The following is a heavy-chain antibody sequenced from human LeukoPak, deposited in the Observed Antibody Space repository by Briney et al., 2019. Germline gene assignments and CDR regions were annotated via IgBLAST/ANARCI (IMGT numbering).Heavy chain of an antibody. V-gene: IGHV3-23*01. Sequence: GGSLRLSCVASGFTFSSSAMSWVRQVPGKGLEWVSGISASGGSTSYADSVRGRFTISRDNSKNTLYVQMNSLRDEDTAVYYCAKDGIVGATIDYWGQGTLVTVSS. J-gene: IGHJ4*02. CDR3: AKDGIVGATIDY. CDR1: GFTFSSSA. CDR2: ISASGGST. D-gene: IGHD1-26*01.